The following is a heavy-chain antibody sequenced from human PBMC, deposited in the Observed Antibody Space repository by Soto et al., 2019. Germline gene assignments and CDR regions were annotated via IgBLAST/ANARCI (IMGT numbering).Heavy chain of an antibody. Sequence: SESRVGTGASSRGSTSRGKNYWNWIRQPPGKGLEWIGYIYHSGSTSYNPSLKSRVSISVDTSKNQFSLKLSSVTAADTAVYYCARDLQYSRLFYGMDVWGQGTTVTVSS. CDR2: IYHSGST. CDR1: RGSTSRGKNY. V-gene: IGHV4-30-2*01. D-gene: IGHD6-13*01. CDR3: ARDLQYSRLFYGMDV. J-gene: IGHJ6*02.